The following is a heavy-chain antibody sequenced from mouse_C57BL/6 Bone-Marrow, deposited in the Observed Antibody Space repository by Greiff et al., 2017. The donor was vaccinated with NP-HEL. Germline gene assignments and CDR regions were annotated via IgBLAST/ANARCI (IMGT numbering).Heavy chain of an antibody. V-gene: IGHV5-6*01. Sequence: EVKVVESGGDLVKPGGSLKLSCAASGFTFSSYGMSWVRQTPDKRLEWVATISSGGSYTYYPDSVKGRFTISRDNAKNTLYLQMSSLKSEDTAIDYCARNYYGSSSGFAYWCQGTLVTVSA. D-gene: IGHD1-1*01. J-gene: IGHJ3*01. CDR1: GFTFSSYG. CDR3: ARNYYGSSSGFAY. CDR2: ISSGGSYT.